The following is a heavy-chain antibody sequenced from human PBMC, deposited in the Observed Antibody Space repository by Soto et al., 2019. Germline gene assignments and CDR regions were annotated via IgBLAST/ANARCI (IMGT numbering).Heavy chain of an antibody. CDR3: AKDCSGGRGGSDI. D-gene: IGHD2-15*01. J-gene: IGHJ1*01. CDR2: ISVYHGNT. Sequence: ASVKVSCKASGYTFGKYGISWVRQAPGQGLEWVGWISVYHGNTVHAQRFRGRVNMTTDTSTSTAYMELGSLKSDDTAIYYCAKDCSGGRGGSDIWCQGTLVTVSS. V-gene: IGHV1-18*01. CDR1: GYTFGKYG.